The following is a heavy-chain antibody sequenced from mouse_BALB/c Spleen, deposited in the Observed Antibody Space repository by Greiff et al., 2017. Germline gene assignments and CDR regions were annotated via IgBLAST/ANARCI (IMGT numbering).Heavy chain of an antibody. CDR3: ARREDYYGSSHYAMDY. CDR2: ISSGSSTI. V-gene: IGHV5-17*02. D-gene: IGHD1-1*01. Sequence: EVKLMESGGGLVQPGGSRKLSCAASGFTFSSFGMHWVRQAPEKGLEWVAYISSGSSTIYYADTVKGRFTISRDNPKNTLFLQMTSLRSEDTAMYYCARREDYYGSSHYAMDYWGQGTSVTVSS. J-gene: IGHJ4*01. CDR1: GFTFSSFG.